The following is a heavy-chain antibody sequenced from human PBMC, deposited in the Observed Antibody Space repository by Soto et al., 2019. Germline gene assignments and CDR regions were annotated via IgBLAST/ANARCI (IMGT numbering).Heavy chain of an antibody. V-gene: IGHV3-9*01. CDR1: GFTFDDYA. D-gene: IGHD3-10*01. CDR2: ISWNSGSI. Sequence: EVQLVESGGGLVQPGRSLRLSCAASGFTFDDYAMHWVRQAPGKGLEWVSGISWNSGSIGYADSVKGRFTISRDNAKNSLYLQMNSLRAEDTALYYCAKSITMVRGVIINDAFDIWGQGTMVTDSS. CDR3: AKSITMVRGVIINDAFDI. J-gene: IGHJ3*02.